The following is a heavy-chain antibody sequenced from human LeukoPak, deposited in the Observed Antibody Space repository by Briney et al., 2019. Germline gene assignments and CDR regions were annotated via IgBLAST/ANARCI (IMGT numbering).Heavy chain of an antibody. CDR2: ISSSGSTI. Sequence: GGSLRLSCAASGFTFSDYYMSWIRQAPGKGLEWVSYISSSGSTIYYADSVKGRFTISRDNAKNSLYLQMNSLRAEDTAVYYCARDSGSCSSTRCYSDVDYWGQGTLVTVSS. CDR1: GFTFSDYY. J-gene: IGHJ4*02. V-gene: IGHV3-11*01. D-gene: IGHD2-2*01. CDR3: ARDSGSCSSTRCYSDVDY.